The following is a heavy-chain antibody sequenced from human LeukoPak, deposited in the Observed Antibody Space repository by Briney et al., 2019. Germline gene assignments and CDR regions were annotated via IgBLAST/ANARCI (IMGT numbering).Heavy chain of an antibody. V-gene: IGHV4-34*01. CDR3: ARGRLITIVRGVIPFDY. CDR1: GGSFSGYY. Sequence: SETLSLTCAVYGGSFSGYYWSWIRQPPGKGLEWIGEINHSGSTNYNPSLKSRVTISVDTSKNQFSLKVTSVTAADTAVYYCARGRLITIVRGVIPFDYWGQGTLVTVSS. J-gene: IGHJ4*02. CDR2: INHSGST. D-gene: IGHD3-10*01.